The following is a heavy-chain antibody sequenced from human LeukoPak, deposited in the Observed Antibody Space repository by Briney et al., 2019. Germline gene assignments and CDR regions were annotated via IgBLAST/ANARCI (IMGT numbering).Heavy chain of an antibody. CDR1: GGSFSGYY. Sequence: PSETLSLTCAVYGGSFSGYYWSWIRQPPGKGLEWIGEINHSGSTNYNPSLKSRVTISVDTSKNQFSLKLSSVTAADTAVYYCAGFIRRDAFDIWGQGTMVTASS. V-gene: IGHV4-34*01. CDR2: INHSGST. J-gene: IGHJ3*02. D-gene: IGHD3-16*01. CDR3: AGFIRRDAFDI.